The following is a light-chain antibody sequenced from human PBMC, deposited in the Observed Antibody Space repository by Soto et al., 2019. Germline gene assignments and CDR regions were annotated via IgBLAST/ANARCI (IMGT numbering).Light chain of an antibody. CDR1: HNIERW. CDR2: DAT. CDR3: QQFAKSST. Sequence: IQMTQSPSTLSASVGDRVTITCRASHNIERWMAWYRQKRGRAPSLLIFDATTLHSGVPSRFSGGGSGTEFTLTINGLQPDDFATYYCQQFAKSSTFGQGTTVEIK. J-gene: IGKJ1*01. V-gene: IGKV1-5*01.